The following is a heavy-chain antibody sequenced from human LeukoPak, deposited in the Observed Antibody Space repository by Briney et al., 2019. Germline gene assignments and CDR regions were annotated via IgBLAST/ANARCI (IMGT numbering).Heavy chain of an antibody. CDR1: GFTFSSYA. CDR3: VKGGGNVRRYFEY. Sequence: GGSLRLSCAASGFTFSSYAMTWVRQAPGRGLEWVSVISGSGGSLYYADSVKGRFTISRDNSKNTLYLQMNSLRVEDTAVYYCVKGGGNVRRYFEYWGQGTLVTVSS. J-gene: IGHJ4*02. D-gene: IGHD4-23*01. CDR2: ISGSGGSL. V-gene: IGHV3-23*01.